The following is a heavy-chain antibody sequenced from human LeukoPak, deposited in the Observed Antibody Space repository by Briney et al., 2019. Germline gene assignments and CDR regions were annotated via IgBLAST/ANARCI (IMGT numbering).Heavy chain of an antibody. CDR1: GGSISSSSYY. V-gene: IGHV4-39*01. CDR3: ARGRSGSLDY. J-gene: IGHJ4*02. CDR2: TYYSGST. D-gene: IGHD1-26*01. Sequence: SETLSLTCTVSGGSISSSSYYWGWIRQPPGKGLEWIGSTYYSGSTYYNPSLKSRVTISVDTSKNQFSLKLSSVTAADTAVYYCARGRSGSLDYWGQGTLVTVSS.